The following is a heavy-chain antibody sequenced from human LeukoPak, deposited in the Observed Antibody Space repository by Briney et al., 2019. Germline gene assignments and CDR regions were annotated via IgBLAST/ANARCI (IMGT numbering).Heavy chain of an antibody. Sequence: SLRLSCAATGFAVSSNYMSMIRQAAVKWLDWFIVIYSGGSTDYADSVKGRFTISRDSSKNTLYLQMNSLRAEDTAVYYCARESLYYESSRQSVWGQGTTVTGSS. CDR3: ARESLYYESSRQSV. V-gene: IGHV3-66*02. CDR2: IYSGGST. CDR1: GFAVSSNY. J-gene: IGHJ6*02. D-gene: IGHD3-22*01.